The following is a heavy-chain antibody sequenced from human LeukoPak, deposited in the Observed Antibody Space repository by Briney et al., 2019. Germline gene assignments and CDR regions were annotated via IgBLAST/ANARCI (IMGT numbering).Heavy chain of an antibody. CDR3: AKRRYDSSGHFDS. V-gene: IGHV3-23*01. J-gene: IGHJ4*02. CDR1: GFTVSDYS. D-gene: IGHD3-22*01. CDR2: ISGSGSYT. Sequence: GGSLRLSCGASGFTVSDYSMSWVRQAPGQGLELFSAISGSGSYTDYADSVKGRFTISTDISKNTPYMRMSSLRAEDTAVYFCAKRRYDSSGHFDSWGQGTLVTVSS.